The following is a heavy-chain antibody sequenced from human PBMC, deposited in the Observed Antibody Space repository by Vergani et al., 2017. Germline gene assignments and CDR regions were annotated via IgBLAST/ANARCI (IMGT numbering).Heavy chain of an antibody. Sequence: QLQLQESGPGLVKPSETLSLTCTVSGGSISSSSYYWGWIRQPPGKGLEWIGSIYYSGSTYYNPSLKSRVTISVDTSKNQFSLKLSSVTAADTAVYYCARDSLGYCSSTRCYPAFDIWGQGTMVTVSS. J-gene: IGHJ3*02. D-gene: IGHD2-2*01. CDR3: ARDSLGYCSSTRCYPAFDI. CDR2: IYYSGST. CDR1: GGSISSSSYY. V-gene: IGHV4-39*07.